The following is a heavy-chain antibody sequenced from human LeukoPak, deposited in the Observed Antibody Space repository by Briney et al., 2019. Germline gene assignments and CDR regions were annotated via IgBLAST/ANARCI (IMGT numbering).Heavy chain of an antibody. CDR3: ARDLRAAY. CDR1: GASITSYY. Sequence: SETLSLTCTVSGASITSYYWTWIRQPPGKGLEWIGYIHYSGSTNYNPSLKSRVTISVDTSKNQFSLRLSSVTAADTAVYYCARDLRAAYWGQGTLVTVSS. J-gene: IGHJ4*02. V-gene: IGHV4-59*01. CDR2: IHYSGST. D-gene: IGHD3-16*01.